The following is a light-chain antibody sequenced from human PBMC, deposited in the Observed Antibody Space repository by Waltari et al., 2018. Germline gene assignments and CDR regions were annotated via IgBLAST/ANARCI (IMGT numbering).Light chain of an antibody. CDR1: SSDVGAYKY. CDR2: EVS. V-gene: IGLV2-8*01. Sequence: QSALTQPPSASGSPGQSVTISCTGTSSDVGAYKYVSWYQQHPGKAPKLLIYEVSKRGSGVPDRFSGSKAGNTGSLTVSGLQAEDEADYYWASRGASKVFGGGTKLTVL. J-gene: IGLJ2*01. CDR3: ASRGASKV.